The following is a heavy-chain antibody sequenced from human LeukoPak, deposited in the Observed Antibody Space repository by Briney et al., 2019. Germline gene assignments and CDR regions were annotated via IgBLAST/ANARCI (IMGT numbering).Heavy chain of an antibody. CDR1: GFTFSSYA. V-gene: IGHV3-23*01. CDR3: AKRWGYYYDSSGYHDY. CDR2: ISGSGGNT. D-gene: IGHD3-22*01. J-gene: IGHJ4*02. Sequence: GGSLRLSCAASGFTFSSYAMSWVRQAPGKGLEWVSAISGSGGNTYYADSVKGRFTISRDNSQNTLYLQMNSLRAEDTAVYYCAKRWGYYYDSSGYHDYWGQGTLVTVSS.